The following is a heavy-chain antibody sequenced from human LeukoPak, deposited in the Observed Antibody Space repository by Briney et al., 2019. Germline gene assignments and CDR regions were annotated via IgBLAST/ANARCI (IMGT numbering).Heavy chain of an antibody. CDR3: AKDIDEYSSSWGFDY. D-gene: IGHD6-6*01. CDR2: IWYDGSNK. CDR1: GFTFSSYG. J-gene: IGHJ4*02. Sequence: GGSLRLSCAASGFTFSSYGMHWVRQAPGKGLEWVAVIWYDGSNKYYADSVKGRFTISRDNSKNTLYLQMNSLRAEDTAVYYCAKDIDEYSSSWGFDYWGQGTLGTVSS. V-gene: IGHV3-33*06.